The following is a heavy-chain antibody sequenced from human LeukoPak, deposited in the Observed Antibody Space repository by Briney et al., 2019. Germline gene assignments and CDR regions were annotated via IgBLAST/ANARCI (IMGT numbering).Heavy chain of an antibody. V-gene: IGHV1-3*01. Sequence: GASVKVSCKASGYTFTSYAMHWVRQAPGQRLEWMGWINAGNGNTKYSQKFQGRVTITRDTSASTAYMELSSLRSEDTAVYYCARVLSIVGAKSWFDPWGQGTLVTVSS. J-gene: IGHJ5*02. D-gene: IGHD1-26*01. CDR1: GYTFTSYA. CDR3: ARVLSIVGAKSWFDP. CDR2: INAGNGNT.